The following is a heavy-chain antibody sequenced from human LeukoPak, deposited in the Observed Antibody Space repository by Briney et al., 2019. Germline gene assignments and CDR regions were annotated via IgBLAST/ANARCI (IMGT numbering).Heavy chain of an antibody. CDR3: ARDPGRQSTSGYYGMDV. CDR2: ISSSGSYI. Sequence: GGSLRLSCAASGFTFSGYSMNWVRQAPGKGLEWVSAISSSGSYIYYADSVKGRFTISRDNAKNSLCPQMNSLRAEDTAVYYCARDPGRQSTSGYYGMDVWGQGTTVTVPS. CDR1: GFTFSGYS. D-gene: IGHD6-6*01. J-gene: IGHJ6*02. V-gene: IGHV3-21*01.